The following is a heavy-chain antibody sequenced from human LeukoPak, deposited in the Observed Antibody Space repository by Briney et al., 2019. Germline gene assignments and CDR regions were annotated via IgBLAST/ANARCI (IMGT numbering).Heavy chain of an antibody. CDR3: ARDRSGWQPFDY. D-gene: IGHD6-19*01. V-gene: IGHV3-48*01. Sequence: GGSLRLSCAASGFTFSAYSMNWVRQAPGKGLEWVAYISGGSGTIYYADSVEGRFTISRDNAKNSLYLQMDSLRAEDTAVYYCARDRSGWQPFDYWGQGTLVTVSS. CDR1: GFTFSAYS. CDR2: ISGGSGTI. J-gene: IGHJ4*02.